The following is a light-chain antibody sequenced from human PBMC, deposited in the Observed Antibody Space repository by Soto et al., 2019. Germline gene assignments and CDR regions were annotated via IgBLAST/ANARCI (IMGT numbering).Light chain of an antibody. CDR2: GAH. Sequence: DIQLTQSPSLLSASVGDRVTITCRASQDISSYLAWYQQKPGRAPELLIHGAHSLHSGVPSRFSGSRSGAEFTLTINSLQSEDFAVYYCQPYNNWPLTFGGGTKVDIK. J-gene: IGKJ4*01. V-gene: IGKV1-9*01. CDR1: QDISSY. CDR3: QPYNNWPLT.